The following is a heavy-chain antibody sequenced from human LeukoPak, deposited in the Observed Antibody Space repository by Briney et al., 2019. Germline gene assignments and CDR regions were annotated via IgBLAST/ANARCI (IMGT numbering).Heavy chain of an antibody. CDR1: VGSISSSNW. J-gene: IGHJ4*02. CDR3: ARYTIFGCDY. CDR2: IYHSGST. Sequence: PSETLSLTCAVCVGSISSSNWWSWARQPPGTGLEWIGEIYHSGSTNYNPSLRSRVTISVDKSKNQFSLKLSSVTAADTAVYYCARYTIFGCDYWGQGTLVTVSS. V-gene: IGHV4-4*02. D-gene: IGHD3-3*01.